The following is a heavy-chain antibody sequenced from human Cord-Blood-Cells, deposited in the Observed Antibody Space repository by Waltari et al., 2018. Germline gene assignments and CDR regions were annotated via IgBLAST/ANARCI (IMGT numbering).Heavy chain of an antibody. CDR1: GFSLSNARMG. J-gene: IGHJ2*01. CDR2: IFSNDEK. D-gene: IGHD7-27*01. V-gene: IGHV2-26*01. Sequence: QVTLKESGPVLVKPTETLTLTCTVSGFSLSNARMGVSWIRQLPGKALEWLAHIFSNDEKSYSTSLKSRLTISKDTSKSQVVLTMTNMDPVDTATYYCARIRAGDVRYWYFDLWGRGTLVTVSS. CDR3: ARIRAGDVRYWYFDL.